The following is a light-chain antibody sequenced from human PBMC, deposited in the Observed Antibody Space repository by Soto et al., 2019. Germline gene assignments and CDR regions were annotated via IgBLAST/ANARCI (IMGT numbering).Light chain of an antibody. CDR2: AAS. V-gene: IGKV1-9*01. CDR1: QGISSY. J-gene: IGKJ2*01. Sequence: DIQLTQSPSFLSASVGDRVTVTCRASQGISSYLAWYQQKPGKAPKLLIYAASTLQSGVPSRFSGSGSGTEFTLTISSLQPEDFATYYCQRLNSNPYTLGQGSKLEIK. CDR3: QRLNSNPYT.